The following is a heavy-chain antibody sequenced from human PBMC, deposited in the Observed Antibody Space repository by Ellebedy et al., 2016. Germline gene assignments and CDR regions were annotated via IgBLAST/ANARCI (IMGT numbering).Heavy chain of an antibody. CDR3: ARAAYSCGWPYGLDV. D-gene: IGHD6-19*01. CDR1: GGSLSTFQ. V-gene: IGHV4-59*12. Sequence: SETLSLXXSVSGGSLSTFQWNWIRQSPGGGLEWVGYMSYSGEATYNLSLESRLTISVDTSTNHLFLEVRSVTAADTAIYYCARAAYSCGWPYGLDVWGPGTTVTVS. CDR2: MSYSGEA. J-gene: IGHJ6*02.